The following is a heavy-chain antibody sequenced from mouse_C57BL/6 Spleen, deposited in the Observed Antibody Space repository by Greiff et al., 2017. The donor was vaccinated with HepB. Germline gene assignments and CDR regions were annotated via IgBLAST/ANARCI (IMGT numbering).Heavy chain of an antibody. CDR1: GFTFSSYA. CDR3: ARDRGGYYGNYDAMDY. Sequence: EVMLVESGGGLVKPGGSLKLSCAASGFTFSSYAMSWVRQTPEKRLEWVATISDGGSYTYYPDNVKGRFTISRDNAKNNLYLQMSHLKSEDTAMYYCARDRGGYYGNYDAMDYWGQGTSVTVSS. J-gene: IGHJ4*01. V-gene: IGHV5-4*01. CDR2: ISDGGSYT. D-gene: IGHD2-1*01.